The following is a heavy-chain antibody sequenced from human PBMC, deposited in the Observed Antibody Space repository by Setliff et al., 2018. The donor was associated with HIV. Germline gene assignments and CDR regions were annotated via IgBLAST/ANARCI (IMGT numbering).Heavy chain of an antibody. Sequence: SGYTFTSYGISWVRQAPGQGLEWMGWISAYNGNTNYAQKLQGRVTISLDTSKNEISLKVTSVTAADTAVYYCARHNVITYGGLIYDYLYYGLDVWGRGTPVTVSS. CDR3: ARHNVITYGGLIYDYLYYGLDV. V-gene: IGHV1-18*01. CDR1: GYTFTSYG. J-gene: IGHJ6*02. D-gene: IGHD3-16*02. CDR2: ISAYNGNT.